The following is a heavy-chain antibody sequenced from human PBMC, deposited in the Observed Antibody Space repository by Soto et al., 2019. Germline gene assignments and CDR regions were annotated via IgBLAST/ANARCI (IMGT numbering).Heavy chain of an antibody. J-gene: IGHJ6*02. Sequence: PSETLSLTCTVSGGSISSYYWSWIRQPPGKGLEWIGFIYYSGSTNYNPSLKSRVTISVDTSKNHFSLKLSSVTAADTAVYYCASSYYYDSSGSSFYYYYGMDVWGQGTTVTVSS. CDR3: ASSYYYDSSGSSFYYYYGMDV. V-gene: IGHV4-59*08. CDR1: GGSISSYY. D-gene: IGHD3-22*01. CDR2: IYYSGST.